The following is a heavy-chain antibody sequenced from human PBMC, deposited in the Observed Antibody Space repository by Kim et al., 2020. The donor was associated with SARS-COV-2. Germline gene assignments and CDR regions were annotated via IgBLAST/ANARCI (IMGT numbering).Heavy chain of an antibody. CDR3: ARGVYGGNSFDY. V-gene: IGHV6-1*01. J-gene: IGHJ4*02. D-gene: IGHD4-17*01. Sequence: DKAVSVKSQITINPDTSKNQFSLQLNSVTPEDTAVYYCARGVYGGNSFDYWGQGTLVTVSS.